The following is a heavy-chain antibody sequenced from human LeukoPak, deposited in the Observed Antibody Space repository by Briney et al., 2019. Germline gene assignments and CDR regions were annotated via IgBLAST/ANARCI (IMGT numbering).Heavy chain of an antibody. CDR2: INPNSGGT. J-gene: IGHJ4*02. V-gene: IGHV1-2*02. CDR3: ARDQEPTYYYGSGSSQWVDY. CDR1: GGTFSSYA. Sequence: ASVKVSCKASGGTFSSYAISWVRQAPGQGLEWMGWINPNSGGTNYAQKFQGRVTMTRDTSISTAYMELSRLRSDDTAVYYCARDQEPTYYYGSGSSQWVDYWGQGTLVTVSS. D-gene: IGHD3-10*01.